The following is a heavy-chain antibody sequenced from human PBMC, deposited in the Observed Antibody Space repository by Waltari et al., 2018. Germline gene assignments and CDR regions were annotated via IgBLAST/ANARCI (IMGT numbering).Heavy chain of an antibody. V-gene: IGHV3-23*01. CDR1: GFTFSSYA. CDR3: AKVREGPRVATSSLFDY. D-gene: IGHD5-12*01. Sequence: EVQLLESGGGLVQPGGSLRLSCAASGFTFSSYAMSWVRQAPGKGLEWVSAISGSGGSTYYADSVKGRFTISRDNSKNTLYRQMNSLRAEDTAVYYCAKVREGPRVATSSLFDYWGQGTLVTVSS. J-gene: IGHJ4*02. CDR2: ISGSGGST.